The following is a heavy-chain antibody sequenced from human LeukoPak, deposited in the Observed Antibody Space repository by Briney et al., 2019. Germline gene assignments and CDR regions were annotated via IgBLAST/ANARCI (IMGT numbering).Heavy chain of an antibody. CDR3: ARGGNGFDY. D-gene: IGHD1-1*01. V-gene: IGHV3-74*01. Sequence: GGSLRLSCAASGFTFRSYSMHWVRQAPGKGLVWVSRINSDGSSTFYADPVKGRFTISRDNAKNMLYLQMNSLRAEDTAVYYCARGGNGFDYLGQGTLVTVSS. J-gene: IGHJ4*02. CDR2: INSDGSST. CDR1: GFTFRSYS.